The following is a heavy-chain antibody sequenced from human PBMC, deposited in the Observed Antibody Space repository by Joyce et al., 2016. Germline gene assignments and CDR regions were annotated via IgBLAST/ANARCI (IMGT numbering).Heavy chain of an antibody. CDR3: ARLTGTGILGRFDPRFDP. CDR2: IYYGGRT. CDR1: GDSINSSQYY. Sequence: QLQLQESGPGLVKPSETLSLSCTVSGDSINSSQYYWGWVRQTPGKGLEWIGNIYYGGRTYKNASLKSGVSMSIDTSKNHFSLNLASVAADETALYYCARLTGTGILGRFDPRFDPWGQGTLVTVSS. V-gene: IGHV4-39*01. J-gene: IGHJ5*02. D-gene: IGHD3/OR15-3a*01.